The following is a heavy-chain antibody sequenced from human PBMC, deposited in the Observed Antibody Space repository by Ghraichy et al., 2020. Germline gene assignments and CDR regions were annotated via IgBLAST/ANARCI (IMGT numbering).Heavy chain of an antibody. Sequence: SGPTLVKPTQTLTLTCTFSGFSLSTSGVGVGWIRQPPGKALEWLALIYWDDDKRYSPSLKSRLTITKDTSQNQVVLTMTNMDPVDTATYYCAHRMGTSLKGAFDIWGQGTMVTVSS. CDR2: IYWDDDK. CDR3: AHRMGTSLKGAFDI. V-gene: IGHV2-5*02. D-gene: IGHD1-7*01. CDR1: GFSLSTSGVG. J-gene: IGHJ3*02.